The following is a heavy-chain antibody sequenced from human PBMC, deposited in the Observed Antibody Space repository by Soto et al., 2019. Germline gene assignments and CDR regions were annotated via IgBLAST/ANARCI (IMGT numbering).Heavy chain of an antibody. D-gene: IGHD6-19*01. CDR1: GFTFSSDS. CDR2: ISSSSSTI. Sequence: PGGSLRLSCAASGFTFSSDSMNWVRQAPGKGLEWVSYISSSSSTIYYADSVKGRFTISRDNAKNSLYLQMNSLRAEDTAVYYCASGIAVAGTNFQHWGQGTLVTVSS. CDR3: ASGIAVAGTNFQH. V-gene: IGHV3-48*01. J-gene: IGHJ1*01.